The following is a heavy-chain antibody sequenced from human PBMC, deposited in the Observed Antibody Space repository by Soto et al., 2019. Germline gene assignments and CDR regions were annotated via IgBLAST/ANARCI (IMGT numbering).Heavy chain of an antibody. Sequence: GGSLRLSCAASGFTFSSYGMHWVRQAPGKGLEWVAVISYDGSNKYYADSVKGRFTISRDNSKNTLYLQMNSLRAEDTAVYYCAKGRTVEMATIFDYWGQGTLVTV. D-gene: IGHD5-12*01. CDR1: GFTFSSYG. J-gene: IGHJ4*02. CDR2: ISYDGSNK. CDR3: AKGRTVEMATIFDY. V-gene: IGHV3-30*18.